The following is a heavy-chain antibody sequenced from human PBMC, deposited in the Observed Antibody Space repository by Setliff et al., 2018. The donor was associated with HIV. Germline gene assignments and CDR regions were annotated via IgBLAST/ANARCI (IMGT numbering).Heavy chain of an antibody. D-gene: IGHD1-26*01. J-gene: IGHJ6*03. CDR2: IYYSGSA. CDR1: GGSFSGHY. Sequence: NPSETLSLTCAVYGGSFSGHYWSWTRQHPGKGLEWIGYIYYSGSAYYNPSLKSRFTISVDTSKNQFSLNLTSVTAADTALYHCARDAWELHPRGYYYYYMDVWGRGTTVTVSS. V-gene: IGHV4-34*09. CDR3: ARDAWELHPRGYYYYYMDV.